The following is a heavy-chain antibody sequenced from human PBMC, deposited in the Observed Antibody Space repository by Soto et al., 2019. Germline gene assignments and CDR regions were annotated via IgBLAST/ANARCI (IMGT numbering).Heavy chain of an antibody. V-gene: IGHV3-33*01. CDR1: GFTFSSYG. CDR2: IWYDGSNK. CDR3: ARDQRGSGSYFHPDY. D-gene: IGHD3-10*01. Sequence: HPGGSLRLSCAASGFTFSSYGMHWVRQAPGKGLEWVAVIWYDGSNKYYADSVKGRFTISRDNSKNTLYLQMNSLRAEDTAVYYCARDQRGSGSYFHPDYWGQGTLVTVSS. J-gene: IGHJ4*02.